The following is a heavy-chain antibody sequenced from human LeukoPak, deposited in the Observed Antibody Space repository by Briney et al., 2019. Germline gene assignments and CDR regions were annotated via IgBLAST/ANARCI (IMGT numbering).Heavy chain of an antibody. D-gene: IGHD2-2*01. CDR3: ARLGGYCSSTSCFYMDV. Sequence: GESLKISCQTSGYIFTDYWIGWVRQMPGKGLEWKGIIYPGDSDTRYSPSFQGQVTISADKSISTAYLQWSSLKASDTAMYYCARLGGYCSSTSCFYMDVWGKGTTVTISS. CDR1: GYIFTDYW. CDR2: IYPGDSDT. J-gene: IGHJ6*03. V-gene: IGHV5-51*01.